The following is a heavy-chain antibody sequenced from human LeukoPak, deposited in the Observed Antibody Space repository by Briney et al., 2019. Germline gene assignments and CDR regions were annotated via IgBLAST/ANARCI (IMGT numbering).Heavy chain of an antibody. CDR1: GGSISSSSYY. J-gene: IGHJ2*01. CDR2: IYYSGST. D-gene: IGHD2-2*01. CDR3: ARDRVGYWYFDL. Sequence: SETLSLTCTVSGGSISSSSYYWGWIRQPPGKGLEWIGSIYYSGSTYYNPSLKSRVTISVDTSKNQFSLKLSSVTAADTAVYYCARDRVGYWYFDLWGRGTLVTVSS. V-gene: IGHV4-39*02.